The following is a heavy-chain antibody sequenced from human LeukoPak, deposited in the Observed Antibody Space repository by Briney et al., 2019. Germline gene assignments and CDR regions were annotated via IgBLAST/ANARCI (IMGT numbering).Heavy chain of an antibody. CDR3: ARDSDFDY. Sequence: GGSLRLSCAASGFTFSSYGMSWVRQAPGKGLEWVSAISGSGGSTYYADSVKGRFTISRDNAKNSLYLQMNSLRAEDTAVYYCARDSDFDYWGQGTLVTVSS. J-gene: IGHJ4*02. CDR1: GFTFSSYG. V-gene: IGHV3-23*01. CDR2: ISGSGGST.